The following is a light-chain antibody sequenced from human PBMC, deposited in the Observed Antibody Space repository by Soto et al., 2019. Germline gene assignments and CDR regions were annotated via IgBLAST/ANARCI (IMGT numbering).Light chain of an antibody. CDR2: DGS. J-gene: IGKJ1*01. Sequence: DIQMTQSPSTVSASVGDRITITCRASQSINTWLAWYRQRPGAAPQLLIYDGSTLAMGVPSRFSGRGSGTGFTLSISRRQPDDFATFYSQQYQTYSRTFGQGTKVEVK. CDR3: QQYQTYSRT. V-gene: IGKV1-5*01. CDR1: QSINTW.